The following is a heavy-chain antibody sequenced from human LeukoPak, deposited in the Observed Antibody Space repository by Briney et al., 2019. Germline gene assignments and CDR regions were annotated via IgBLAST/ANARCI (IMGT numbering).Heavy chain of an antibody. CDR2: MSPNSGIT. J-gene: IGHJ4*02. CDR3: ASFNRWSGYYFFDY. CDR1: GYTFTSYD. V-gene: IGHV1-8*01. Sequence: ASVKVSCKASGYTFTSYDINWVRQATGQGLEWMGWMSPNSGITGYAQKFQGRVTMTRNTAISTAYMELSSLRSEDTAVYYCASFNRWSGYYFFDYWGQGTLVTVSS. D-gene: IGHD3-3*01.